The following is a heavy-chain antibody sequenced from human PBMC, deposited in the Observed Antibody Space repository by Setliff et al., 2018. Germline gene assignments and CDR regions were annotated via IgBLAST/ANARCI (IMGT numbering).Heavy chain of an antibody. CDR3: ARDGGEY. CDR1: GFAFSSYA. J-gene: IGHJ4*02. V-gene: IGHV3-30*04. Sequence: GGSLRLSCAASGFAFSSYAMHWVRQAPGKGLEWVAVISYDGSNKYYADSVKGRFTISRDNSKNTLYLQMNSLRAEDTAVYYCARDGGEYWGQGTLVTVSS. D-gene: IGHD3-16*01. CDR2: ISYDGSNK.